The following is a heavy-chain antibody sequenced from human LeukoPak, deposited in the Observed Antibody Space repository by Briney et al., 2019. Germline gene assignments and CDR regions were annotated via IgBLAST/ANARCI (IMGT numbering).Heavy chain of an antibody. CDR2: ISAYNGNT. D-gene: IGHD2-2*01. CDR3: ARDRTRDQLLRSVDWFDP. V-gene: IGHV1-18*01. J-gene: IGHJ5*02. CDR1: GYTFTSYG. Sequence: ASVKVSCKASGYTFTSYGISWVRQAPGQGLEWMGWISAYNGNTNYVQKLQGRVTMTTDTSTSTAYMELRSLRSDDTAVYYCARDRTRDQLLRSVDWFDPWGQGTLVTVSS.